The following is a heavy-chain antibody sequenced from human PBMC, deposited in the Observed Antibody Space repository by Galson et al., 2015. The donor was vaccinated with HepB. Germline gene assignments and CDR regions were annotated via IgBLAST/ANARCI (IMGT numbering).Heavy chain of an antibody. J-gene: IGHJ3*02. Sequence: SLRLSCAASGFTFSTYGMHWVRQAPDKGLEWVAVIWFDGSNKDCLDSVRGRFTISRDNSKNMLFLEMNSLRDEDTATYYCARSPSSSWGDGFDIWGQGTMVTVSS. CDR1: GFTFSTYG. CDR3: ARSPSSSWGDGFDI. D-gene: IGHD6-13*01. V-gene: IGHV3-33*01. CDR2: IWFDGSNK.